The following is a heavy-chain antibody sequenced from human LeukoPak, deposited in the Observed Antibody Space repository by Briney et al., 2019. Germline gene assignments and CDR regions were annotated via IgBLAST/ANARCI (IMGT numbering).Heavy chain of an antibody. CDR1: GFTFSSYA. CDR3: AGRGYSSGWSPDY. D-gene: IGHD6-19*01. J-gene: IGHJ4*02. CDR2: ISYDGSNK. V-gene: IGHV3-30-3*01. Sequence: GGSLRLSCAVSGFTFSSYAMHWVRQAPGKGLEWVAVISYDGSNKYYADSVKGRFTISRDNSKNTLYLQMNSLRAEDTAVYYCAGRGYSSGWSPDYWGQGTLVTVSS.